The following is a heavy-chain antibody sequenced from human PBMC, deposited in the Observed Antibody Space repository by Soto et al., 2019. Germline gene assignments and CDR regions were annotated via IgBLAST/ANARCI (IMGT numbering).Heavy chain of an antibody. D-gene: IGHD1-1*01. V-gene: IGHV4-34*01. J-gene: IGHJ4*02. CDR3: ARYNHRLRTALISNYFDY. CDR2: INHSGST. CDR1: GGSFSGYY. Sequence: SETLSLTCAVYGGSFSGYYWSWIRQPPGKGLEWIGEINHSGSTNYNPSLKSRVTISVDTSKNQFSLKLSSVTAADTAVYYCARYNHRLRTALISNYFDYWGQGTLVTVSS.